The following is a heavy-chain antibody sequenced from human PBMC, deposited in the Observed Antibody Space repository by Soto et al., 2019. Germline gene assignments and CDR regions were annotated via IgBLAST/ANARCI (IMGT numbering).Heavy chain of an antibody. Sequence: WGSLRLSCAASGFAFIGYAIGLFRQAPGKGLEWVSGISGTGVSTYYADSVKGRFTVSRDNSKDTVYLQMNSLRAEDTAVYYCAKDKNWNYGIDHWGQGTLVTVSS. V-gene: IGHV3-23*01. CDR1: GFAFIGYA. D-gene: IGHD1-7*01. CDR3: AKDKNWNYGIDH. J-gene: IGHJ4*02. CDR2: ISGTGVST.